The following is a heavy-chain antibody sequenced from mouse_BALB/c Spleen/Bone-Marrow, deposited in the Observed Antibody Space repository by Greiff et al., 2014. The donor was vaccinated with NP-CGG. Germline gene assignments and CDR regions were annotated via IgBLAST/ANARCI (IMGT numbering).Heavy chain of an antibody. D-gene: IGHD2-4*01. CDR2: IDPANGNT. J-gene: IGHJ3*01. CDR3: AVYDYEGFAY. V-gene: IGHV14-3*02. Sequence: VQLQQSGAELVKPGASVKLSCTASGFNIKDTYMHWVKQRPEQGLEWIGRIDPANGNTKYDPKFQGRATITADTSSNTAYLQLSSLTSEDTAVYYCAVYDYEGFAYWGQGTLVTVSA. CDR1: GFNIKDTY.